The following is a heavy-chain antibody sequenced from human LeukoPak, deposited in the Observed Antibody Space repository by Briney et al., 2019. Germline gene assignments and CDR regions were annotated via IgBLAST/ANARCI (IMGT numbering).Heavy chain of an antibody. CDR3: AKDPRGYSYGLFDY. CDR1: GFTFSSYG. Sequence: GGSLRLSCAASGFTFSSYGMYWVRQAPGKGLEWVAFIRYDGSNKYYADSVKGRFTISRDNSKNTLYLQMNSLRAEDTAVYYCAKDPRGYSYGLFDYWGQGTLVTVSS. J-gene: IGHJ4*02. CDR2: IRYDGSNK. V-gene: IGHV3-30*02. D-gene: IGHD5-18*01.